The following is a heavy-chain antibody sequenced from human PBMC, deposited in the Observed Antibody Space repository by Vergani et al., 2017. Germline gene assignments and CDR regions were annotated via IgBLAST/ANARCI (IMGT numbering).Heavy chain of an antibody. Sequence: EVQLVESGGGLVKPGGSLRLSCAASGFTFSSYSMNWVRQAPGKWLEWVSSISSSSSYIYYAASVKGRFTISRDNAKNSLYLQMNSLRAEDTAVYYCAREVGWSGLNPVDWGQGTLVTVSS. J-gene: IGHJ4*02. CDR3: AREVGWSGLNPVD. D-gene: IGHD3-3*01. CDR1: GFTFSSYS. CDR2: ISSSSSYI. V-gene: IGHV3-21*01.